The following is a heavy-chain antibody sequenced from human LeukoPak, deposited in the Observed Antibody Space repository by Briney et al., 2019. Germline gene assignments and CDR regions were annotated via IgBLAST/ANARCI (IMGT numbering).Heavy chain of an antibody. Sequence: SETLSLTCTVSGGAISSYYWSWIRQPPGKGLEWIGYIYYTGSTNYNPSLNSRVTISVDMSKNQVSLNLRYVTAADTAVYYCARVTGYMIEDYFDYWGQGTLVTVSS. D-gene: IGHD3-22*01. CDR2: IYYTGST. CDR3: ARVTGYMIEDYFDY. V-gene: IGHV4-59*01. CDR1: GGAISSYY. J-gene: IGHJ4*02.